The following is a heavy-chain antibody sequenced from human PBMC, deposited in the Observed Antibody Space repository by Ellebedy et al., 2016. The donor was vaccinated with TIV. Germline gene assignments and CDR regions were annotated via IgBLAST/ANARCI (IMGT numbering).Heavy chain of an antibody. CDR1: GYSISSGYY. CDR2: IYHSGST. D-gene: IGHD3-10*01. Sequence: SETLSLTCTVSGYSISSGYYWGCIRQPPGKGLEWIGSIYHSGSTYYNPSLKSRVTISVDTSKNQFSLKLSSVTAADTAVYYCASNYYGSGSDYWGQGTLVTVSS. J-gene: IGHJ4*02. V-gene: IGHV4-38-2*02. CDR3: ASNYYGSGSDY.